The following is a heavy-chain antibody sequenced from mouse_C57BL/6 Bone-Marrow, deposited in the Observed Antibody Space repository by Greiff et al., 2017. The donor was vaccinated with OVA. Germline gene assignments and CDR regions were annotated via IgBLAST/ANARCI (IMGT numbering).Heavy chain of an antibody. V-gene: IGHV1-47*01. CDR3: ARGTYYSNYVGYDYAMDY. D-gene: IGHD2-5*01. CDR1: GYTFTTYP. Sequence: VHLVESGAELVKPGASVKMSCKASGYTFTTYPIEWMKQNHGKSLEWIGNFHPYNDDTKYNEKFKGKATLTVEKSSSTVYLELSRLTSDDSAVYYCARGTYYSNYVGYDYAMDYWGQGTSVTVSS. J-gene: IGHJ4*01. CDR2: FHPYNDDT.